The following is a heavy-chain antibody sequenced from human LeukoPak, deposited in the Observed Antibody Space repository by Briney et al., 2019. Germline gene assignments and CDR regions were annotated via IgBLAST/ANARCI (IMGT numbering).Heavy chain of an antibody. CDR1: GGSMNSYY. J-gene: IGHJ4*02. Sequence: PSETLSLTCTVSGGSMNSYYWSWIRQPPGKGPEWIGYIYSSGGTNFNPSLKSRLTISVDTSKNQFSLKLSSVTAADTAVYYCARGYSYYNYWGQGTLVTVSS. V-gene: IGHV4-59*08. CDR3: ARGYSYYNY. CDR2: IYSSGGT. D-gene: IGHD4-11*01.